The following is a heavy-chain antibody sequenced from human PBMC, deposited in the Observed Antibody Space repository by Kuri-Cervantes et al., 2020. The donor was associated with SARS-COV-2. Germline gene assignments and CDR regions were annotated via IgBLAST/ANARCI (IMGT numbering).Heavy chain of an antibody. CDR2: INWNGGST. Sequence: GGSLRLSCAASGFTFDDYGMSWVHQAPGRGLEWVSGINWNGGSTGYADSVKGRFTISRDNAKNSLYLQMNSLRAEDTALYHCARYPGYDSSGYHDYWGQGTLVTVSS. V-gene: IGHV3-20*01. CDR3: ARYPGYDSSGYHDY. D-gene: IGHD3-22*01. J-gene: IGHJ4*02. CDR1: GFTFDDYG.